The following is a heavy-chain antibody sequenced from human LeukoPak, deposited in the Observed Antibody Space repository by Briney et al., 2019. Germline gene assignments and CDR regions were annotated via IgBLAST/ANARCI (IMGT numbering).Heavy chain of an antibody. D-gene: IGHD1-26*01. J-gene: IGHJ5*02. Sequence: GGSLRLSCAASGFTFGIYAMSWVRQAPGKGLEWVSSISGSGGSTYYADSVKGRFTISRDNSNNTLYLQMNSLRAEDTAVYYCAKAPVHSATRPNWFDPWGQGTLVTVSS. CDR2: ISGSGGST. V-gene: IGHV3-23*01. CDR3: AKAPVHSATRPNWFDP. CDR1: GFTFGIYA.